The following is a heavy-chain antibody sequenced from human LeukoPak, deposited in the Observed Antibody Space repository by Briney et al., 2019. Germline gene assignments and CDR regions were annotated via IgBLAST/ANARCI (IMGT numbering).Heavy chain of an antibody. CDR1: GFTFSSYS. D-gene: IGHD6-13*01. V-gene: IGHV3-21*01. J-gene: IGHJ5*02. CDR2: ISSSSSYI. CDR3: ARAKVAAAGTVDWFDP. Sequence: GGPLRLSCAASGFTFSSYSMNWVRQAPGKGLEWVSSISSSSSYIYYADSVKGRFTISRDNAKNSLYLQMNSLRAEDTAVYYCARAKVAAAGTVDWFDPWGQGTLVTVSS.